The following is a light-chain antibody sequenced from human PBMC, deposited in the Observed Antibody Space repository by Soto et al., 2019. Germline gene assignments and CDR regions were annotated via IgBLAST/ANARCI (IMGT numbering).Light chain of an antibody. Sequence: QSVLTQPPSASGTPGQRVTISCSGSSSNIGSNTVNWYQQLPGTAPQFLIYSNDQRPSGVPDRFSGSKSGTSASLAISGLQSEDEADYYCAAWDDSLNGPVFGGGTKLTVL. J-gene: IGLJ3*02. CDR3: AAWDDSLNGPV. V-gene: IGLV1-44*01. CDR1: SSNIGSNT. CDR2: SND.